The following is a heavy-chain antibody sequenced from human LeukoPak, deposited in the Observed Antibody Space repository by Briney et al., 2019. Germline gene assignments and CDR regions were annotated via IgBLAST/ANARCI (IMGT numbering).Heavy chain of an antibody. CDR1: GGSISSSSSY. Sequence: SETLSLTCTVSGGSISSSSSYWGWIRQPPGKGLEWIGSIYYSGSTYYNPSLKSRVTISVDTSKNQFSLKLSSVTAADTAVYYCARVSYSGYDFDYWGQGTLVTVSS. D-gene: IGHD5-12*01. CDR3: ARVSYSGYDFDY. CDR2: IYYSGST. V-gene: IGHV4-39*07. J-gene: IGHJ4*02.